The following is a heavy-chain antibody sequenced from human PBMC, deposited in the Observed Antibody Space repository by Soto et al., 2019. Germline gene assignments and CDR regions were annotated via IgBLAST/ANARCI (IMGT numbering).Heavy chain of an antibody. CDR2: IYYSGST. V-gene: IGHV4-30-4*01. D-gene: IGHD3-22*01. Sequence: SETQALTCTVSGGSISSGDYYWSWIRQPPGKGLEWIGYIYYSGSTYYNPSLKSRVTISIDTSKNQFSLKLSSVTAADTAVYYCASYDSSGYYSEYFQHWGQGTLVTSPQ. CDR3: ASYDSSGYYSEYFQH. CDR1: GGSISSGDYY. J-gene: IGHJ1*01.